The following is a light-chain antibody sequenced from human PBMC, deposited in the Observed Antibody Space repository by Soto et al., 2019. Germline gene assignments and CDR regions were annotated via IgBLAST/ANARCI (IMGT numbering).Light chain of an antibody. V-gene: IGKV3-15*01. CDR3: QQYNHWPLT. CDR2: HAS. Sequence: EVVMTQSPATLSVSPGERATLSCRASQSVSTYLAWYQQKPGQAPRLLIYHASTRATGSPARFSGSGSGTEFTLTICSLQSEDLAVFYCQQYNHWPLTFGGGTKVEIK. J-gene: IGKJ4*01. CDR1: QSVSTY.